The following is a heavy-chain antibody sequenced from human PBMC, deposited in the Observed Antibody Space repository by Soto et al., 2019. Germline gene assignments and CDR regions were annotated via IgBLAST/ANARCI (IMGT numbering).Heavy chain of an antibody. CDR3: ARAPVGLDTISYFDY. D-gene: IGHD3-3*01. CDR2: IYNGGST. J-gene: IGHJ4*02. V-gene: IGHV4-30-4*01. CDR1: GDSVSSVGFH. Sequence: SETLSLTCTVSGDSVSSVGFHWAWLRRPPGTGLEWIGYIYNGGSTYYRPSLESRMNMSLDATRNHYSLRLTSVTAADTAVYFCARAPVGLDTISYFDYWGQGKLVTVSS.